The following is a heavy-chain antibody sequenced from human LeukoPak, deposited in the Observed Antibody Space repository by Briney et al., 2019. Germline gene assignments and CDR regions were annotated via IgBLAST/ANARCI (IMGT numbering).Heavy chain of an antibody. CDR1: GFTFSNYG. V-gene: IGHV3-23*01. D-gene: IGHD2-2*01. Sequence: GASLRLSCAASGFTFSNYGMSWVRQAPEKGLEWVSGISGSGGSTYYADSVKGRFTISRDNSKNTLFLQMNSLRAEDRAVYYCAKDALRTVPKASFDYWGQGTLVTVSS. CDR2: ISGSGGST. J-gene: IGHJ4*02. CDR3: AKDALRTVPKASFDY.